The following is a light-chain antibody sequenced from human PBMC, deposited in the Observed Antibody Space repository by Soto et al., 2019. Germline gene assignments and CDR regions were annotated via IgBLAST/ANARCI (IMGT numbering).Light chain of an antibody. J-gene: IGLJ1*01. V-gene: IGLV2-14*01. Sequence: QSVLTQPASVSGSPGQSITISCTGTGSDVGGYDYVSWYQHHPGKAPKVMIYEVTNRPSGVSNRFSGSKSGNTASLTISGLLDDEEADYYCSSYTSRSTYVFGTGTKVTV. CDR2: EVT. CDR1: GSDVGGYDY. CDR3: SSYTSRSTYV.